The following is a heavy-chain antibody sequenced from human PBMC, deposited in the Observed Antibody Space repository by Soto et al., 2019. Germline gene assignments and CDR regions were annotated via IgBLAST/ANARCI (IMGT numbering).Heavy chain of an antibody. J-gene: IGHJ4*02. CDR2: ISGGGGTT. CDR3: AKGRGGSGSLTPRVDF. V-gene: IGHV3-23*01. CDR1: GFTFNNYA. D-gene: IGHD3-10*01. Sequence: EVQLLESGGGFVQPGGSLRPSCAAPGFTFNNYAMTWVRQAPGKGLEWVSAISGGGGTTSYAGSVKGRFTVSRDGSKNTLYLQMSSLRAEDTALYYCAKGRGGSGSLTPRVDFWGQGTLVTVSS.